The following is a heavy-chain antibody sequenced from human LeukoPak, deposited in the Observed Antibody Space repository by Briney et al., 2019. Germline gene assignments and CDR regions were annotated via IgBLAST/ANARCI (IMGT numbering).Heavy chain of an antibody. CDR1: GYTFTSYA. Sequence: AASVKVSCKASGYTFTSYAMNWVRQAPGQGLEWMGWINTNTGNPTYAQGFTGRFVFSLDTSVSTAYLQISSLKAEDTAVYYCARVRVTTWSYYYYMDVWGKGTTVTVSS. D-gene: IGHD4-17*01. V-gene: IGHV7-4-1*02. CDR2: INTNTGNP. J-gene: IGHJ6*03. CDR3: ARVRVTTWSYYYYMDV.